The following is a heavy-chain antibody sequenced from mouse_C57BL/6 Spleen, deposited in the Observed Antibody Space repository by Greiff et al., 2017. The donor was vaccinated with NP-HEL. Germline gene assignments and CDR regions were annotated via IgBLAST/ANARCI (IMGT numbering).Heavy chain of an antibody. Sequence: VQLQQSGPGLVAPSQSLSITCTVSGFSLTSYAISWVRQPPGKGLEWLGVIWTGRGTNYNSALKSRLSISKDNSKSQVFLKMNSLQTDDTARYYCARGGYPDYWGQGTTLTVSS. CDR3: ARGGYPDY. D-gene: IGHD2-2*01. J-gene: IGHJ2*01. CDR2: IWTGRGT. V-gene: IGHV2-9-1*01. CDR1: GFSLTSYA.